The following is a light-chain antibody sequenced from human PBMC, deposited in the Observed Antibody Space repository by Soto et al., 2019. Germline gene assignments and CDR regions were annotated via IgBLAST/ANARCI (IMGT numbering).Light chain of an antibody. CDR1: QSLTSY. J-gene: IGKJ4*01. V-gene: IGKV3-15*01. CDR2: GIS. CDR3: QQANSFPLT. Sequence: EIVMTQSPATLSVSPGETATLSCRASQSLTSYLAWYQQKPDQAPRLLIYGISTRATDIPARFSGSGSGTDFTLTISSLQPEDFATYYCQQANSFPLTFGGGTKVDIK.